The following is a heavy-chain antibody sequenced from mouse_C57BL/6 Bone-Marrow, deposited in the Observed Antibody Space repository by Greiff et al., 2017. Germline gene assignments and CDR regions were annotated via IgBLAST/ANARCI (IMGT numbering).Heavy chain of an antibody. Sequence: VQLQQPGTELVKPGASVKLSCKASGYTFTSYWMHWVKQRPGPGLEWIGNINPSNGGTNYNEKFKSTAPLTVDKSSSTAYMQLSRLTSEDSAVYYCARGWLLPYARDYWGQGTSVTVSS. CDR1: GYTFTSYW. CDR2: INPSNGGT. V-gene: IGHV1-53*01. D-gene: IGHD2-3*01. CDR3: ARGWLLPYARDY. J-gene: IGHJ4*01.